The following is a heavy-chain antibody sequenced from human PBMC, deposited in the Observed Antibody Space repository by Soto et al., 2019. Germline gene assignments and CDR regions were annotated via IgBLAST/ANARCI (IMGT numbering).Heavy chain of an antibody. CDR1: GGSFSAYH. V-gene: IGHV4-34*01. J-gene: IGHJ4*02. CDR2: INHGST. Sequence: QVQVLQWGAGLLKPSENLSLTCGVSGGSFSAYHWSWVRQPPGKGLEWIAEINHGSTNYNPSLKSRVTISEDTYKNQISLKLRFVTAADTAVYFCARGPKYFDSVDSWGQGTLVTVSS. D-gene: IGHD3-9*01. CDR3: ARGPKYFDSVDS.